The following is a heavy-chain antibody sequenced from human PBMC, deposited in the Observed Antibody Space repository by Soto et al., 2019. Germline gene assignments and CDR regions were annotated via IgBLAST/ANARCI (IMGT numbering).Heavy chain of an antibody. Sequence: PXESLRLASPACGFRCENFLASWVPQAPGKGLEWISSISGSGFKKYYADSVKGRFTISRDNSKSTVYLELNNLSAEDTAVYHCAKNQGVELVQLATVDWFDPWGQGSAVTVSS. CDR3: AKNQGVELVQLATVDWFDP. CDR2: ISGSGFKK. J-gene: IGHJ5*02. D-gene: IGHD1-1*01. CDR1: GFRCENFL. V-gene: IGHV3-23*01.